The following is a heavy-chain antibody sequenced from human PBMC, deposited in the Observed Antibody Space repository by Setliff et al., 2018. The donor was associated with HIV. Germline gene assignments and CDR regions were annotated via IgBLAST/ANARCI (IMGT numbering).Heavy chain of an antibody. D-gene: IGHD3-10*01. CDR2: IYYSGST. CDR1: GGSPSSGSYY. J-gene: IGHJ4*02. V-gene: IGHV4-61*01. Sequence: ASETLSLTCTVSGGSPSSGSYYWSWIRQPPGKGLEWIGYIYYSGSTNYNPSLKSRVTISVDTSKNQFSLKLSSVTAADTAVYYCTRAPFYYGSGSYQTFDYWGQGTLVTVSS. CDR3: TRAPFYYGSGSYQTFDY.